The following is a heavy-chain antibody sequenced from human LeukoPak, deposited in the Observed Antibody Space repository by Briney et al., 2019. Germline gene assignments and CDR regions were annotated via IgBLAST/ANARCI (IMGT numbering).Heavy chain of an antibody. J-gene: IGHJ4*02. CDR2: ISWNSGSI. D-gene: IGHD4-17*01. CDR3: AKVGYGDYGFYDY. V-gene: IGHV3-9*01. CDR1: GFTFDDYA. Sequence: PGGSLRLSCAASGFTFDDYAMHWVRQAPGKGLEWVSGISWNSGSIGYADSVKGRFTISRVNAKNSLYLQMNSLRAEDTALYYCAKVGYGDYGFYDYWGQGALVTVSS.